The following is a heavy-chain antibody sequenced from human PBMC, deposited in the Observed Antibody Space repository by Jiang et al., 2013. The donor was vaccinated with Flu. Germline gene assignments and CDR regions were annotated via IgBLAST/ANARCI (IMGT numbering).Heavy chain of an antibody. CDR3: ARVRLGSSWPHYPLDY. D-gene: IGHD6-13*01. CDR2: TYYRSKWYN. CDR1: GDSVSSNSAA. V-gene: IGHV6-1*01. J-gene: IGHJ4*02. Sequence: QTLSLTCAISGDSVSSNSAAWNWIRQSPSRGLEWLGRTYYRSKWYNDYVVSVKSRITINPDTSKNQFSLQLNSVTPEDTAVYYCARVRLGSSWPHYPLDYWGQGTLVTVSS.